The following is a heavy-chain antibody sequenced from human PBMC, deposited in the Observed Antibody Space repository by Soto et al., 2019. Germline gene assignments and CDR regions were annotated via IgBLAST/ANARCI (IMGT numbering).Heavy chain of an antibody. CDR1: GGSISSYY. V-gene: IGHV4-59*01. D-gene: IGHD3-9*01. CDR2: IYYSGST. J-gene: IGHJ4*02. Sequence: SEILSLTCTVSGGSISSYYWSWIRQPPGKGLEWIGYIYYSGSTNYNPSLKSRVTISVDTSKNQFSLKLSSVTAADTAVYYCARGRLAPGILTGPPSGGYYFDYWGQGTLVTVSS. CDR3: ARGRLAPGILTGPPSGGYYFDY.